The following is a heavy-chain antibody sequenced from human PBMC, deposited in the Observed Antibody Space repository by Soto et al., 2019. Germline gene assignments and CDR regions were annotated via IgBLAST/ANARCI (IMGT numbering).Heavy chain of an antibody. D-gene: IGHD4-4*01. CDR1: GGSISSYY. J-gene: IGHJ6*03. CDR3: ARVTTVYYYYMDV. V-gene: IGHV4-59*01. CDR2: IYYSGST. Sequence: SETLSLTCTVSGGSISSYYWSWIRQPPGKGLEWIGYIYYSGSTNYNPSLKSRVTISVDTSKNQFSLKLSSVTAADTAVYYCARVTTVYYYYMDVWGKGTTVTVSS.